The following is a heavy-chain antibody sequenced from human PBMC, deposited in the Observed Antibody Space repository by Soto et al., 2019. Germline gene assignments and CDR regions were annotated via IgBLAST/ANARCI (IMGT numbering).Heavy chain of an antibody. CDR3: ARTPAPMVRGVRNWFDP. CDR1: GFTFSSYS. J-gene: IGHJ5*02. D-gene: IGHD3-10*01. CDR2: ISSSSSTI. V-gene: IGHV3-48*02. Sequence: EVQLVESGGGLVQPGGSLRLSCAASGFTFSSYSMNWVRQAPGKGLEWVSYISSSSSTIYYADSVKGRFTISRDNAKNXQYLQMNSLRDEDTAVYYCARTPAPMVRGVRNWFDPWGQGTLVTVSS.